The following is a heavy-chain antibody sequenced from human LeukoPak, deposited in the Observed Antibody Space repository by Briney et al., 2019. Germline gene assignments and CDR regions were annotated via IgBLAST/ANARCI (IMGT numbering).Heavy chain of an antibody. Sequence: ASVKVSCKASGGTFSSYAISWVRQAPGQGLEWMGGIISIFGTANYAQKFQGRVTITADESTSTAYMELSSLRSEDTAVYYCARFGNSWMDYWGQGTLVTVSS. CDR2: IISIFGTA. CDR1: GGTFSSYA. D-gene: IGHD6-13*01. CDR3: ARFGNSWMDY. J-gene: IGHJ4*02. V-gene: IGHV1-69*13.